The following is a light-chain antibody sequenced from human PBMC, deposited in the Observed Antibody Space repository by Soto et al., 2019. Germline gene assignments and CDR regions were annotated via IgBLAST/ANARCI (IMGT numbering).Light chain of an antibody. CDR1: ESIYSW. J-gene: IGKJ1*01. Sequence: IQMTQSPYTLSASVGDTVTITCRASESIYSWLAWYKQIPGKAPQLLIYKTSTLQGGVPSRFSGSGSGAEYTLTISSLQPDDFATYFCQEYNTNSRTFGQGTRV. V-gene: IGKV1-5*03. CDR3: QEYNTNSRT. CDR2: KTS.